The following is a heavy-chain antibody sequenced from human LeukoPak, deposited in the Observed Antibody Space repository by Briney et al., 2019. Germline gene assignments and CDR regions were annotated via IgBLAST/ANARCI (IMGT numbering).Heavy chain of an antibody. Sequence: LGGPLRLSCAASGFTFSSYGMHWVGQAPGKGLEWVAVIWYDGSNKYYADSVKGRFTISRDNSKNTLHLQMNSLRAEDTAVYYCAKDLSKTDYGVIDYWGQGTLVTVSS. D-gene: IGHD4-17*01. CDR3: AKDLSKTDYGVIDY. CDR2: IWYDGSNK. CDR1: GFTFSSYG. J-gene: IGHJ4*02. V-gene: IGHV3-33*06.